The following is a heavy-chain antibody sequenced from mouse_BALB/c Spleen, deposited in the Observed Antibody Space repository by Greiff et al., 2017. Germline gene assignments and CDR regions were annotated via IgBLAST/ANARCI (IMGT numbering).Heavy chain of an antibody. CDR1: GFTFSSYA. D-gene: IGHD2-4*01. Sequence: EVQVVESGGGLVKPGGSLKLSCAASGFTFSSYAMSWVRQTPEKRLEWVASISSGGSTYYPDSVKGRFTISRDNARNILYLQMSSLRSEDTAMYYCAREGYDYDVAYWGQGTLVTVSA. CDR3: AREGYDYDVAY. J-gene: IGHJ3*01. CDR2: ISSGGST. V-gene: IGHV5-6-5*01.